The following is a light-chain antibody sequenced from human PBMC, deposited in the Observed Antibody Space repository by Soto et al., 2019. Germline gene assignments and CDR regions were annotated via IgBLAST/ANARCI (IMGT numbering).Light chain of an antibody. CDR2: DDN. Sequence: SYELTQPPSVSVAPGQTARITCGGNNIGSKSVHWYQQKPGQAPGLGVDDDNDRPSGIPERFSGSNSGNTATLTISRVEAGDEADYYCQVWDSSSDHDVFGTGTKVTVL. CDR3: QVWDSSSDHDV. J-gene: IGLJ1*01. V-gene: IGLV3-21*02. CDR1: NIGSKS.